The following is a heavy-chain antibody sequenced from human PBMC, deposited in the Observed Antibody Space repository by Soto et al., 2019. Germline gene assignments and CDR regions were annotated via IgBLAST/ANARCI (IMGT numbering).Heavy chain of an antibody. V-gene: IGHV4-59*01. CDR2: IYYSGST. CDR1: GCSISSYY. CDR3: ARSYDSSGYYFSFDI. J-gene: IGHJ3*02. D-gene: IGHD3-22*01. Sequence: SETLSLTCPVSGCSISSYYWSGIRQPQGKGLEWIGYIYYSGSTNYNPSLKSRVTISVDTSKNQFSLKLSSVTAADTAVYYCARSYDSSGYYFSFDIWGQGTTVTVSS.